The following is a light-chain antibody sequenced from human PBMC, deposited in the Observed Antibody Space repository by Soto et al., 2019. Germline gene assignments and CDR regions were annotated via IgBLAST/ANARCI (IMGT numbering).Light chain of an antibody. J-gene: IGKJ3*01. CDR2: AAS. CDR3: QQANSFPFT. V-gene: IGKV1-12*02. Sequence: DIQMTQSPSSVSASVGDIVTITCRASQLINNWLAWYQQKPGKAPNLLIYAASTLQTGVPSRFSGSGSGTDFTLTISSLQPEDFATYYCQQANSFPFTFGPGPKVDIK. CDR1: QLINNW.